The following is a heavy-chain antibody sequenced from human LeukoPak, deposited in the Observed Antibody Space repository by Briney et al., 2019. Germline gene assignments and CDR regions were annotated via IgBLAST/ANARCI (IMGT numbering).Heavy chain of an antibody. J-gene: IGHJ1*01. D-gene: IGHD3-22*01. CDR3: ATSSGYYVGYIRH. V-gene: IGHV1-2*02. CDR1: GYTFTGYY. Sequence: ASVKVSCKASGYTFTGYYMHWVRQAPGQGLEWMGWINPNSGGTNYAQKFQGRVTMTRDTSISTAYMELSCLRSDDTAVYYCATSSGYYVGYIRHWGQGTLVTVSS. CDR2: INPNSGGT.